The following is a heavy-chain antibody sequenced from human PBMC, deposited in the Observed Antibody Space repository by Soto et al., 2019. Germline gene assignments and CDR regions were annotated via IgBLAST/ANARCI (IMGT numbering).Heavy chain of an antibody. CDR1: GHTFTTYG. D-gene: IGHD7-27*01. CDR2: ISGYNGYI. V-gene: IGHV1-18*01. CDR3: ARDVDNSGYYYYGMDV. Sequence: ASVKVSCKAAGHTFTTYGISWVRQAPGQGLEWMGWISGYNGYINYAQKFQGRVTMTTDTSTTTAYMELRSLRSDDTAVYYCARDVDNSGYYYYGMDVWGQGTPVTVSS. J-gene: IGHJ6*02.